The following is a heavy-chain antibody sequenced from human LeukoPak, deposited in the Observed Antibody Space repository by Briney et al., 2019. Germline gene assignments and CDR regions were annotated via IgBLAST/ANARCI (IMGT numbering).Heavy chain of an antibody. D-gene: IGHD2-2*01. V-gene: IGHV3-11*01. CDR1: GFTFSDYY. CDR3: ARDPYCSSTSCDYFDY. CDR2: ISSSGSTI. J-gene: IGHJ4*02. Sequence: GGSLRLSSAASGFTFSDYYMSWIRQAPGKGLEWVSYISSSGSTIYYADSVKGRFTISRDNAKNSLYLQMNSLRAEDTAVYYCARDPYCSSTSCDYFDYWGQGTLVTVSS.